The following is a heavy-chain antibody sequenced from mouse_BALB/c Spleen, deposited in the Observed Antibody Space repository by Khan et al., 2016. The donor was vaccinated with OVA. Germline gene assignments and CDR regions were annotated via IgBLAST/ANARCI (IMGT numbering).Heavy chain of an antibody. CDR3: ARNRDGGSYWYFDV. CDR1: GFSLSRYS. CDR2: IWIGGSA. D-gene: IGHD3-3*01. V-gene: IGHV2-6-4*01. J-gene: IGHJ1*01. Sequence: VQLKQSGPGLVAPSQSLSITCTVSGFSLSRYSVHWVRQPPGKGLEWLGIIWIGGSADYNSPLKSRLSISKDNSKSQVFLKMNSLQTDDTAMNYCARNRDGGSYWYFDVWGAGTTVTVSS.